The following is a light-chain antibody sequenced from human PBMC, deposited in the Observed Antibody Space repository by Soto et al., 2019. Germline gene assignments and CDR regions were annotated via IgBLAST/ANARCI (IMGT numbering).Light chain of an antibody. J-gene: IGKJ1*01. CDR1: QSVSNNY. CDR3: QQYGSSGT. V-gene: IGKV3-20*01. CDR2: GAS. Sequence: ESVLTQSPGTLCLSPGERATLSCRASQSVSNNYLAWYQQKPGQAPRLLIYGASNRATGIPDMFSGSGSGTDFTLTISRLEPEDFAVYYCQQYGSSGTFGQGTKVEIK.